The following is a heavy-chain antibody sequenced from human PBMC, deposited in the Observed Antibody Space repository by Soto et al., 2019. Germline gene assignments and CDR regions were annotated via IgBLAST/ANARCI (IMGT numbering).Heavy chain of an antibody. CDR3: ARAPRALRREAIRWFDP. CDR1: GGTFSSYT. CDR2: IIPILGIA. D-gene: IGHD3-3*01. J-gene: IGHJ5*02. Sequence: QVQLVQSGAEVKKPGSSVKVSCKASGGTFSSYTISWVRQAPGQGLEWMGRIIPILGIANYAQKFQGRVTITADQSTSTAYMERSSLRPDDTAVYYCARAPRALRREAIRWFDPWGQGTLVTVSS. V-gene: IGHV1-69*02.